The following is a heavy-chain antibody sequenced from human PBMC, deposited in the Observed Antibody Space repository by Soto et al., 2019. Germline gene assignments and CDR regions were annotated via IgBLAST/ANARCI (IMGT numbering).Heavy chain of an antibody. Sequence: PRGSLRLSCAASGFTFSSYAMSWVRQAPGKGLEWVSAISGSGGSTYYADSVKGRFTISRDNSKNTLYLQMNSLRAEDTALYYCAKGRSYYYYYGVDVWGQGTTVTVSS. CDR1: GFTFSSYA. CDR2: ISGSGGST. CDR3: AKGRSYYYYYGVDV. J-gene: IGHJ6*02. V-gene: IGHV3-23*01.